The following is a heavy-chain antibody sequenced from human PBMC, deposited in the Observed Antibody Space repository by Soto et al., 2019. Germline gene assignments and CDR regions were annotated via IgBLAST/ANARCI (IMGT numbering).Heavy chain of an antibody. CDR3: AREVHAGFDP. CDR1: GFTFSSYA. Sequence: GGSLRLSCAASGFTFSSYAMSWVRQAPGKGLEWVSAISDDESKKYYADPVKGRFTISRDNSKNTLYLQMSSLRAEDTAVYYCAREVHAGFDPWGQGTLVTVSS. V-gene: IGHV3-23*01. J-gene: IGHJ5*02. CDR2: ISDDESKK.